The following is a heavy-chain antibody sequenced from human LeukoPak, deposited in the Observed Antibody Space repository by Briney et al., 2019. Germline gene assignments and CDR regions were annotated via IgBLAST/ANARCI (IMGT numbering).Heavy chain of an antibody. CDR1: GFTFNSSG. J-gene: IGHJ4*02. V-gene: IGHV3-30*18. D-gene: IGHD5-18*01. Sequence: GGSLRLSCAASGFTFNSSGMHWVRQAPGKGLEWVGVISYDGSNKYYADSVKGRFTIARDNSKDTLYLQMNSLRAEDTAVYYCAKESIQLWTGYFDYWGQGSLVTVPS. CDR3: AKESIQLWTGYFDY. CDR2: ISYDGSNK.